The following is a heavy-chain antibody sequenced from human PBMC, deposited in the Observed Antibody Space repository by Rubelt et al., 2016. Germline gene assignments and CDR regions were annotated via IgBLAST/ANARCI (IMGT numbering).Heavy chain of an antibody. Sequence: QVQLQQWGAGLLKPSETLSLTCAVYGGSFSGYYWSWIRQPPGKGLEWIGEINHSGSTNYNPSLKRRVTIYLETANNQFPLNLRPVTAADTAVYYCARASRSRGQGGFDYWGQGTLVTVSS. V-gene: IGHV4-34*01. D-gene: IGHD3-10*01. J-gene: IGHJ4*02. CDR1: GGSFSGYY. CDR2: INHSGST. CDR3: ARASRSRGQGGFDY.